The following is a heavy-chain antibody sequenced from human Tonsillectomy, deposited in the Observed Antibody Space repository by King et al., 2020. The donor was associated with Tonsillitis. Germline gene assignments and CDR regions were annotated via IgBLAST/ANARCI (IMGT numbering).Heavy chain of an antibody. CDR3: TTVHYYDLDV. J-gene: IGHJ6*03. V-gene: IGHV3-15*01. D-gene: IGHD6-6*01. CDR1: GLTFKTAW. Sequence: VQLVESGGGLVTTGGSLRISCTASGLTFKTAWMSWVRQAPGKGLEWVGRIKSKSDGGTSDYAAPVEGRYTISRDDSKNTLFLQMNSLKTEDTAVYYCTTVHYYDLDVWGKGTTVTVSS. CDR2: IKSKSDGGTS.